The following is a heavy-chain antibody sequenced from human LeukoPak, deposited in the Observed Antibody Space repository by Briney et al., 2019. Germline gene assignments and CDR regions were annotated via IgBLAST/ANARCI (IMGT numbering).Heavy chain of an antibody. J-gene: IGHJ4*02. CDR3: ARASVYSRGGSCSQKDFDY. D-gene: IGHD2-15*01. V-gene: IGHV3-53*01. CDR2: IYRGGNT. CDR1: GFTVNSNY. Sequence: GGSLRLSCAASGFTVNSNYMSWVRQAPGKGLEWVSVIYRGGNTYYADSVKGRFTISRDNSKNTLYLQMNSLRAEDTAVYYCARASVYSRGGSCSQKDFDYWGQGTLVTVSS.